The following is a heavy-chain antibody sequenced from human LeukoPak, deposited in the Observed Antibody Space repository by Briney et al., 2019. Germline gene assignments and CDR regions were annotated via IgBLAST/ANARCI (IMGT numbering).Heavy chain of an antibody. CDR1: GYTFTGYY. J-gene: IGHJ4*02. CDR2: INPSGGST. V-gene: IGHV1-46*01. CDR3: ARDLKHFDWLWPGIDY. Sequence: ASVKVSCKASGYTFTGYYMHWVRQAPGQGLEWMGIINPSGGSTSYAQKFQGRVTMTRDTSTSTVYMELSSLRSEDTAVYYCARDLKHFDWLWPGIDYWGQGTLVTVSS. D-gene: IGHD3-9*01.